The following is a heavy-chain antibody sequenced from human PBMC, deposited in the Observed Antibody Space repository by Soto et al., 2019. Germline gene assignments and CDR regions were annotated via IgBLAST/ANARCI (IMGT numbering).Heavy chain of an antibody. Sequence: QVQLQESGPGLVKPSQTLSLTCTVSGGSISSGCYYWSWIRQHPGKGLEGIVYIYYSGSNYYNPSLKRRVTISVDPSKNQFSLKLSSVTAADTAVYYCARQPDYGDYGSLDYWGQGTLVTVSS. V-gene: IGHV4-31*03. J-gene: IGHJ4*02. CDR2: IYYSGSN. CDR1: GGSISSGCYY. D-gene: IGHD4-17*01. CDR3: ARQPDYGDYGSLDY.